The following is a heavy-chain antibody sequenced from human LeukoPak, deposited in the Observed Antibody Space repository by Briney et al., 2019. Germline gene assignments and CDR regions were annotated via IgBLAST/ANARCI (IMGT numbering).Heavy chain of an antibody. CDR2: IYYSGST. Sequence: SETLSLTCTVSGGSISSYYWSWIRQPPGKGLEWIGYIYYSGSTNYNPSLKSRVTISVDTSKNQFSLKLSSVTAADTAVYYCARLAESVVVAATGWFDSWGQGTLVTVSS. J-gene: IGHJ5*01. V-gene: IGHV4-59*08. CDR1: GGSISSYY. D-gene: IGHD2-15*01. CDR3: ARLAESVVVAATGWFDS.